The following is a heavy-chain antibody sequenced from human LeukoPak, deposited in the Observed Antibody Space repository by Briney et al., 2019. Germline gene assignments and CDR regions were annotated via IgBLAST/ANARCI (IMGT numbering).Heavy chain of an antibody. CDR2: ISGSGNTI. J-gene: IGHJ4*02. V-gene: IGHV3-11*01. CDR1: GFTFRDSY. Sequence: GGSLRLSCAASGFTFRDSYMSWTRQAPGRGLEWVSYISGSGNTIYYADSVKGRFTISRDNAKNSLYLKMNSLRAEDTAVYYCTELHYYASRYWGQGTLVTVSS. CDR3: TELHYYASRY. D-gene: IGHD3-10*01.